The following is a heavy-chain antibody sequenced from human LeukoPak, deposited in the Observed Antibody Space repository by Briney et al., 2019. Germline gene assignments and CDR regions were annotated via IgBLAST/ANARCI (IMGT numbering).Heavy chain of an antibody. D-gene: IGHD4-17*01. Sequence: ASVKVSCKASGGTFSSYAISWVRQAPGQGLEWMGGIIPIFGTANYAQKFQGRVTITADESTSTVYMELSSLRSEDTAVYYCAMTTVTSNWFDPWGQGTLVTVSS. V-gene: IGHV1-69*13. CDR2: IIPIFGTA. J-gene: IGHJ5*02. CDR1: GGTFSSYA. CDR3: AMTTVTSNWFDP.